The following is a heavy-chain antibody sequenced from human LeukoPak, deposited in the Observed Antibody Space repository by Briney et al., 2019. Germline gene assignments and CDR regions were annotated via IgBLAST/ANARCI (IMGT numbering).Heavy chain of an antibody. D-gene: IGHD3-9*01. Sequence: PSETLSLTCAVYGGSFSGYYWSWIRQPPGKGLEWIGETNHSGSTNYNPSLKSRVTISVDTSKNQFSLKLSSVTAADTAVYYCATLGPVLRYFDWLPYNFDYWGQGTLVTVSS. CDR2: TNHSGST. J-gene: IGHJ4*02. V-gene: IGHV4-34*01. CDR3: ATLGPVLRYFDWLPYNFDY. CDR1: GGSFSGYY.